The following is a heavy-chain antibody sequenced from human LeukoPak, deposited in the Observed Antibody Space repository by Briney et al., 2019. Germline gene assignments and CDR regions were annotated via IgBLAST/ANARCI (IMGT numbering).Heavy chain of an antibody. V-gene: IGHV3-21*04. CDR2: ISSSSSYI. Sequence: GGSLRLSCAASGFTFSSYSMNWVRQAPGKGLEWVSSISSSSSYIYYADSVKGRFTISRDNAKNSLYLQMNSLRPEDTALYYCAKGTRTSCTGATCYDFDYWGQGTLVTVSS. CDR1: GFTFSSYS. D-gene: IGHD2-2*01. CDR3: AKGTRTSCTGATCYDFDY. J-gene: IGHJ4*02.